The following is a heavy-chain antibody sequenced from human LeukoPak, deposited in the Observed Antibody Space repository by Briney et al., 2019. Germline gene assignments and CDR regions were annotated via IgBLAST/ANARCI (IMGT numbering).Heavy chain of an antibody. CDR1: EFTFSSYA. CDR3: AKERGVAVAVIDY. J-gene: IGHJ4*02. V-gene: IGHV3-23*01. D-gene: IGHD6-19*01. Sequence: GGTLRLSCAASEFTFSSYAMSWVRQAPGKGLEWVSAISGSGRSTFYADSVKGRFTISRDNSKNTLYLQMNSLRAEDTAVYYCAKERGVAVAVIDYWGQGTLVTVSS. CDR2: ISGSGRST.